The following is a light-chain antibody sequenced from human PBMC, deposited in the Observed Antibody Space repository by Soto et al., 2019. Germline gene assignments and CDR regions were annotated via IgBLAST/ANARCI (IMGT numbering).Light chain of an antibody. CDR1: SSDVGGYNY. V-gene: IGLV2-8*01. J-gene: IGLJ1*01. CDR2: EVT. Sequence: QSALTQPPSASGSPGQSVTIPCTGTSSDVGGYNYVSWYQQHPGKAPKLMIYEVTKRPSGVPDRFSGSKSGNTASLTVSGLQAEDEADYYCSSYAGSLYVFGTGTKVTVL. CDR3: SSYAGSLYV.